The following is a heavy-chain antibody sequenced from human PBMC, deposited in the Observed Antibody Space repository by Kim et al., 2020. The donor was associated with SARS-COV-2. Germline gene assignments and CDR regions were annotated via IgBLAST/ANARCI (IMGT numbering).Heavy chain of an antibody. CDR1: GYTFTSYG. CDR3: ARGRYSSGIRYYFDY. Sequence: ASVKVSCKPSGYTFTSYGITWVRHAPGQGLEWMGWISTYNGNTKYAQKLQDRVTMTTDTSTSTAYMELRSLRSDDTAVYYCARGRYSSGIRYYFDYWGQGTLVTVSS. CDR2: ISTYNGNT. J-gene: IGHJ4*02. D-gene: IGHD5-18*01. V-gene: IGHV1-18*04.